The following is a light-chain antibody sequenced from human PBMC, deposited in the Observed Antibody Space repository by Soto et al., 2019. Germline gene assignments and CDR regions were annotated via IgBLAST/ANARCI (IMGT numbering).Light chain of an antibody. Sequence: QSVLTQPASVSGSPGQSITISCTGTSSDVGAYNYVSWYQHHPGKVPKLLIYEVTNRPSGVSDRFSGSKSGNTASLTISGLQAEDEADYYCKSYAGSNTYAFGSGTKVTVL. J-gene: IGLJ1*01. CDR1: SSDVGAYNY. V-gene: IGLV2-14*01. CDR2: EVT. CDR3: KSYAGSNTYA.